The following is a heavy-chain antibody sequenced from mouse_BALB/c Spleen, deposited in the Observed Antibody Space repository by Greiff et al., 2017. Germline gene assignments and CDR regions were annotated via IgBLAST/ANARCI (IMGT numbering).Heavy chain of an antibody. D-gene: IGHD2-4*01. CDR1: GFTFCDYY. J-gene: IGHJ3*01. CDR3: ARFYYDYDEFAY. CDR2: ISDGGSYT. V-gene: IGHV5-4*02. Sequence: EVQVVESGGGLVKPGGSLKLSCAASGFTFCDYYMYWVRQTPDKRLEWVATISDGGSYTYYPDSVKGRFTISRDNAKNNLYLQMSSLKSEDTAMYYCARFYYDYDEFAYWGQGTLVTVSA.